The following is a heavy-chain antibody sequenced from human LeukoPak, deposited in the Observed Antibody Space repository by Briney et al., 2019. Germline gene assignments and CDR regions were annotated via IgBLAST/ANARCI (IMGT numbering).Heavy chain of an antibody. Sequence: SETLSLTCAVYGGSFSGHYWKWVRQPPGKGLEWIGEINHSGSTNYNPSLKSRVTMSIDTSKNQFSLKLSSVTAADTAVYYRARGVSGHIDVSGKGTTVTVSS. J-gene: IGHJ6*03. CDR2: INHSGST. D-gene: IGHD3-3*01. V-gene: IGHV4-34*01. CDR3: ARGVSGHIDV. CDR1: GGSFSGHY.